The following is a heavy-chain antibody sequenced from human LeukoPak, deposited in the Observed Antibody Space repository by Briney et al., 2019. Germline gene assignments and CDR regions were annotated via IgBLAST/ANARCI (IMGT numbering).Heavy chain of an antibody. V-gene: IGHV1-2*02. D-gene: IGHD4-17*01. J-gene: IGHJ5*02. CDR2: INPNSGGT. Sequence: ASVKVSCKASGYTFTGYYMHWVRQAPGQGLEWMGWINPNSGGTNYAQKFQGRVTMTRDTSISTAYMELSRLRSDDTAVYYCARGGYYGGYVADFDPWGQGTLVTVSS. CDR1: GYTFTGYY. CDR3: ARGGYYGGYVADFDP.